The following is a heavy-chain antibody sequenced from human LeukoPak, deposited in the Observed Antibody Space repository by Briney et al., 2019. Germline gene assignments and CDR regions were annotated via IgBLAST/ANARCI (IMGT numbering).Heavy chain of an antibody. J-gene: IGHJ4*02. V-gene: IGHV4-59*02. Sequence: PSETLSLTCTVSGGSVSGYYWSWIRPPPGKGLEWIGFIYYSGTTSYNPSLTSRVTISVDKSKDQFSLKLSSVSAEDTAVYYCARGSIAAAGSDNIDYWGQGTLVTVSS. CDR2: IYYSGTT. CDR3: ARGSIAAAGSDNIDY. CDR1: GGSVSGYY. D-gene: IGHD6-13*01.